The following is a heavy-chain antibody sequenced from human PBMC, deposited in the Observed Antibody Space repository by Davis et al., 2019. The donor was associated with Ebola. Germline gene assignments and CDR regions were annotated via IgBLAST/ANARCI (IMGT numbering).Heavy chain of an antibody. CDR2: FDPEDGET. V-gene: IGHV1-24*01. CDR1: GYTLTELS. D-gene: IGHD3-10*01. J-gene: IGHJ4*02. CDR3: ARGGWFGELLSGMTGFDY. Sequence: VSVKVSCKVSGYTLTELSMHWVRQAPGKGLEWMGGFDPEDGETIYAQKFQGRVTMTEDTSTDTAYMELSSLRSEDTAVYYCARGGWFGELLSGMTGFDYWGQGTLVTVSS.